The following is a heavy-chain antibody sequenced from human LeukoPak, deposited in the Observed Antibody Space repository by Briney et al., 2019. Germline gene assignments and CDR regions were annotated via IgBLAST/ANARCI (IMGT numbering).Heavy chain of an antibody. CDR2: INPNSGGT. CDR3: ARDGGDVLLWFGEPKEGNWFDP. V-gene: IGHV1-2*06. CDR1: GYTFTSYY. J-gene: IGHJ5*02. Sequence: GASVKVSCKASGYTFTSYYMHWVRQAPGQGLEWMGRINPNSGGTNYAQKFQGRVTMTRDTSISTAYMELSRLRSDDTAVYYCARDGGDVLLWFGEPKEGNWFDPWGQGTLVTVSS. D-gene: IGHD3-10*01.